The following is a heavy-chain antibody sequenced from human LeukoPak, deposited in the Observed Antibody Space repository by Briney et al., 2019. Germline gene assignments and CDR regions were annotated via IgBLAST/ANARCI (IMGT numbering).Heavy chain of an antibody. J-gene: IGHJ6*02. CDR1: GGTFSSYA. CDR2: IIPIFGIA. Sequence: SVKVSCKASGGTFSSYAISWVRQAPGQGLEWMGRIIPIFGIANYAQKFQGRVTITADKSTSTAYMELSSLRSEDTAVYYCASEPTVVTPHYYYCYGMDAWGQGTTVTVSS. D-gene: IGHD4-23*01. CDR3: ASEPTVVTPHYYYCYGMDA. V-gene: IGHV1-69*04.